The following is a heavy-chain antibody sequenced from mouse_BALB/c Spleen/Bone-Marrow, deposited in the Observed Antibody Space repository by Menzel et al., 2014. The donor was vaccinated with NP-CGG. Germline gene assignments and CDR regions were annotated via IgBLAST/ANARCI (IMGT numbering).Heavy chain of an antibody. Sequence: EVQLQQSGPELVKPGASMKISCKASGYSFTGYTMNWVKQSPGKNLEWIGLINPYNGVTRYNQKFKGKATLTVDKSSSATYKELLSLTSEDSTVYYCARQGTYYGSYYYSMDYWGQGTSVTVSS. V-gene: IGHV1-18*01. CDR2: INPYNGVT. CDR3: ARQGTYYGSYYYSMDY. D-gene: IGHD2-10*01. CDR1: GYSFTGYT. J-gene: IGHJ4*01.